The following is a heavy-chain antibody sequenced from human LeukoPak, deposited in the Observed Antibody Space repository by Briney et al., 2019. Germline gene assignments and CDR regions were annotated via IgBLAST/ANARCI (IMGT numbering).Heavy chain of an antibody. V-gene: IGHV3-30-3*01. D-gene: IGHD3-10*01. CDR2: ISYDGSNK. CDR3: ARDATYYYGSGSPYFDY. CDR1: GFTFSSYA. J-gene: IGHJ4*02. Sequence: PGGSLRLSCAASGFTFSSYAMHWVRQAPGKGLEWVAVISYDGSNKYYADSVKGRFTTSRDNSKNTLYLQMNSLRAEDTAVYYCARDATYYYGSGSPYFDYWGQGTLVTVSS.